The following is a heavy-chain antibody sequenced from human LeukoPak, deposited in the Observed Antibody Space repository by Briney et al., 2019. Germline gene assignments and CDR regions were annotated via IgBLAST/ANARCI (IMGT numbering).Heavy chain of an antibody. CDR3: ARYCGGDCYHTALDY. D-gene: IGHD2-21*02. J-gene: IGHJ4*02. V-gene: IGHV1-18*01. CDR1: GYTFTSYG. Sequence: ASVKVSCKASGYTFTSYGISWVRQAPGQGLEWMGWISAYNGNTNYAQKLQGRVTMTTDTSTSTAYMELRSLRSDDTAVYYCARYCGGDCYHTALDYWGQGTLVTVSS. CDR2: ISAYNGNT.